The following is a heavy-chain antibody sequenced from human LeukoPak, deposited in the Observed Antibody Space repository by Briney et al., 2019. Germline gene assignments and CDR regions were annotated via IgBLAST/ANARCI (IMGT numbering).Heavy chain of an antibody. D-gene: IGHD6-13*01. Sequence: SETLSLTCTVSGYSISSGYYWGWIRQPPGKGLGWIGSIYHSGSTYYNPSLKSRVTISVDTSKNQFSLKLSSVTAADTAVYYCARDQQGDYWGQGTLVTVSS. CDR2: IYHSGST. CDR3: ARDQQGDY. V-gene: IGHV4-38-2*02. CDR1: GYSISSGYY. J-gene: IGHJ4*02.